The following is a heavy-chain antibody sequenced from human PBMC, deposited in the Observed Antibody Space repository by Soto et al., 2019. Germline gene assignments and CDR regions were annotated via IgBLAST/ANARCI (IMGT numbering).Heavy chain of an antibody. V-gene: IGHV1-69*13. CDR1: GCTFSSYA. CDR2: IIPIFGTA. Sequence: ASATVSSKASGCTFSSYAISWVRQARGQGLEWMGGIIPIFGTANYAQKFQGRVTITADESTSTAYMELSSLRSEDTAVYYCARGCSGGSCYLDYYYGMDVWGQGTTVTVSS. D-gene: IGHD2-15*01. CDR3: ARGCSGGSCYLDYYYGMDV. J-gene: IGHJ6*02.